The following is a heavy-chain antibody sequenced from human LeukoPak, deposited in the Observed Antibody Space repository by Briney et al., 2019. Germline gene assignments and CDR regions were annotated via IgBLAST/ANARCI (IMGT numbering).Heavy chain of an antibody. CDR2: VSCFNGDT. J-gene: IGHJ4*02. Sequence: GASVKVSCKASGYTFNHHGISWVRQAPGQGLEWMGWVSCFNGDTHYAQKFQGRVTMTRDTPTTTAYMELRSLRSDDTALYYCARDPTNTSGRYAYHDYWGQGTLVTVSS. D-gene: IGHD6-19*01. V-gene: IGHV1-18*04. CDR1: GYTFNHHG. CDR3: ARDPTNTSGRYAYHDY.